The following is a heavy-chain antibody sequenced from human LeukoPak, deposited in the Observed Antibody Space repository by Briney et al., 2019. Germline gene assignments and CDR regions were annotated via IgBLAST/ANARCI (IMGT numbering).Heavy chain of an antibody. D-gene: IGHD2-15*01. Sequence: AASVKVSCKVSGYTLTELSMHWVRQAPGKGLEWMGGFDPEDGEIIYAQKFQGRVTMTEDTSTDTAYMELSSLRSEDTAVYYCATDVVPPYNPPSATDYWGQGTLVTVSS. CDR2: FDPEDGEI. CDR1: GYTLTELS. V-gene: IGHV1-24*01. J-gene: IGHJ4*02. CDR3: ATDVVPPYNPPSATDY.